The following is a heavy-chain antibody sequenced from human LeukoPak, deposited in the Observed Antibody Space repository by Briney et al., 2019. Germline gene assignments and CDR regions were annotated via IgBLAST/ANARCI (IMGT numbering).Heavy chain of an antibody. D-gene: IGHD1-26*01. V-gene: IGHV3-23*01. CDR1: GFTFDDYG. Sequence: GGSLRLSCAASGFTFDDYGMSWVRQAPGKGLEWVSAISGSGGSTYYADSVKGRFTISRDNSKNTLYLQMNSLRAEDTAVYYCAKLSVGASYYFDYWGQGTLVTVSS. CDR3: AKLSVGASYYFDY. J-gene: IGHJ4*02. CDR2: ISGSGGST.